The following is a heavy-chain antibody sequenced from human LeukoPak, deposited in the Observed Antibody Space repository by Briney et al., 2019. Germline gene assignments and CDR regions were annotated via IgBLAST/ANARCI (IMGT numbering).Heavy chain of an antibody. D-gene: IGHD6-19*01. CDR1: GFIFNTYG. CDR2: IRYDGSNK. V-gene: IGHV3-30*02. J-gene: IGHJ4*02. Sequence: GGSLRLSCAASGFIFNTYGMHWVRQAPGKGLEWVAFIRYDGSNKYYGDSVKGRFTISRDNSKNTLYLQMNSLRAEDTAVYYCAEDLYSTGFYPTTFDYWGQGTLVTVSS. CDR3: AEDLYSTGFYPTTFDY.